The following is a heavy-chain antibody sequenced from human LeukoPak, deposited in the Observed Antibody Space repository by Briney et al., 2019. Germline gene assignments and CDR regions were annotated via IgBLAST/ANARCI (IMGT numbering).Heavy chain of an antibody. CDR1: GGSFSGYY. D-gene: IGHD2-15*01. CDR2: VSHSGST. Sequence: SETLSLTCAVDGGSFSGYYWSWIRQPPGKGLEWIGEVSHSGSTNYNPSLKSRVTISVDTSMNQFSLKLSFVTTADTAVYYCARALGYCSGGSCTRGYNWFDPWGQGTLVTVPS. V-gene: IGHV4-34*01. CDR3: ARALGYCSGGSCTRGYNWFDP. J-gene: IGHJ5*02.